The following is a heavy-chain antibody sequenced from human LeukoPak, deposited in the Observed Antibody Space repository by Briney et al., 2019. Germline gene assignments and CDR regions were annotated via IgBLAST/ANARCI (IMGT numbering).Heavy chain of an antibody. CDR2: IYYSGYT. J-gene: IGHJ4*02. D-gene: IGHD6-13*01. CDR1: GGSISSSSYY. V-gene: IGHV4-39*01. Sequence: PSETLSLTCTVSGGSISSSSYYWGWIRQPPGKGLEWIGSIYYSGYTYNNPSLKSRVTISVDTSKNQFSLKLGSVTAADTAVYYCASLSSSWYRAFDYWGQGTLVTVSS. CDR3: ASLSSSWYRAFDY.